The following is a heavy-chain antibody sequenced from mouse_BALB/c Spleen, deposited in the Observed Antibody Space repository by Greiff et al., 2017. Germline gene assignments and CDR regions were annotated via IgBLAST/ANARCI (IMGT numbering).Heavy chain of an antibody. CDR1: GYAFTNYL. J-gene: IGHJ3*01. V-gene: IGHV1-54*01. CDR2: INPGSGGT. CDR3: ASHGSSYWFAY. D-gene: IGHD1-1*01. Sequence: QVQLKQSGAELVRPGTSVKVSCKASGYAFTNYLIEWVKQRPGQGLEWIGVINPGSGGTNYNEKFKGKATLTADKSSSTAYMQLSSLTSDDSAVYFCASHGSSYWFAYWGQGTLVTVSA.